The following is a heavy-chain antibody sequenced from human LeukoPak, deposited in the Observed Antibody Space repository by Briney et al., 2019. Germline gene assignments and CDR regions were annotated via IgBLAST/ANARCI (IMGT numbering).Heavy chain of an antibody. CDR3: ARVGTTSNFYYYYGMDV. D-gene: IGHD2/OR15-2a*01. CDR1: GFTFSSYW. J-gene: IGHJ6*02. CDR2: INSDGSTT. Sequence: GGSLRLSCAASGFTFSSYWRYWVRQAPGKGLVWVSRINSDGSTTSYADSVKGRFTISRDNAKNTLYLQMNSLRAEDTAVYYCARVGTTSNFYYYYGMDVWGQGTTVTVSS. V-gene: IGHV3-74*01.